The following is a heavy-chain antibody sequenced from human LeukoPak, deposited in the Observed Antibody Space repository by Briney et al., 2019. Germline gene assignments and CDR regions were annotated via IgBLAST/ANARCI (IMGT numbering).Heavy chain of an antibody. CDR3: ARWSGLDAFDI. J-gene: IGHJ3*02. Sequence: SETLSLTCTVSGGSISSYYWSWIRQPPGKGLEWIGYIYYSGSTNYNPSLKSRVTISVDTSKNQFSLKLSSVTAADTAVYYCARWSGLDAFDIWGQGTMVTVSS. D-gene: IGHD3-10*01. CDR1: GGSISSYY. V-gene: IGHV4-59*01. CDR2: IYYSGST.